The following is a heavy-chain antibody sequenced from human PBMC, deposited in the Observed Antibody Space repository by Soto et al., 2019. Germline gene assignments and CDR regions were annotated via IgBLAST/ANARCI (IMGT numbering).Heavy chain of an antibody. CDR1: GGTISSWY. CDR2: IYYSGST. J-gene: IGHJ4*02. CDR3: AKRYGSAIDY. D-gene: IGHD1-26*01. V-gene: IGHV4-59*08. Sequence: SETLSLTCTVSGGTISSWYWSWIRQPPGKGLEWIGYIYYSGSTNCNPSLKSRVTISVDTSKNQFSLKLSSVTAADTAVYYCAKRYGSAIDYWGQGTLVTVSS.